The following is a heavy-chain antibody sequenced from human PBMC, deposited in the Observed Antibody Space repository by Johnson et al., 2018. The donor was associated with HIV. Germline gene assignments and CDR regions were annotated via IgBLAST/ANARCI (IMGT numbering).Heavy chain of an antibody. J-gene: IGHJ3*02. D-gene: IGHD3-22*01. CDR1: GFTFSSYG. CDR2: IRYDGSNK. CDR3: AGEYYDSSAREAFDI. V-gene: IGHV3-30*02. Sequence: QVQLVESGGGVVQPGGSLRLSCAASGFTFSSYGMHWVRQAPGKGLEWVAFIRYDGSNKYYADSVKGRFTISRDNSKNTLYLQMNSLRAEDTAVYYCAGEYYDSSAREAFDIWGQGTMVTVSS.